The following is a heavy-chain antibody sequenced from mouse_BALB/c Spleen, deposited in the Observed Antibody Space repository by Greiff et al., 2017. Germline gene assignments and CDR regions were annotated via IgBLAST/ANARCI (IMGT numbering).Heavy chain of an antibody. CDR2: IYPYNGGT. V-gene: IGHV1S29*02. CDR3: ASEVVATGDY. J-gene: IGHJ2*01. CDR1: GYTFTDYN. Sequence: VQLQQSGPELVKPGASVKISCKASGYTFTDYNMHWVKQSHGKSLEWIGYIYPYNGGTGYNQKFKSKATLTVDNSSSTAYMELRSLTSEDSAVYYWASEVVATGDYGGQGTTLTVAS. D-gene: IGHD1-1*01.